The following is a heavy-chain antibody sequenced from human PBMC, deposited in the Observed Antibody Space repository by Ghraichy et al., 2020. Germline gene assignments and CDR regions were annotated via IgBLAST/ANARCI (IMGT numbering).Heavy chain of an antibody. J-gene: IGHJ4*02. CDR3: SRPITGAPPNTDD. CDR1: GYSFTSYW. CDR2: IYPGDSDT. V-gene: IGHV5-51*01. Sequence: GESLNISCKGSGYSFTSYWIGWVRQMPGKGLEWMGIIYPGDSDTRYSPSFQGQVTISADKSISTAYLQWSSLKASDTAMYYCSRPITGAPPNTDDWGQGTLVTVSS. D-gene: IGHD1-20*01.